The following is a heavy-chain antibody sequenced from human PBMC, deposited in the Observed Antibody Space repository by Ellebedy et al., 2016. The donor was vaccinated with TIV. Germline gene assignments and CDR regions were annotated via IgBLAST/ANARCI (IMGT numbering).Heavy chain of an antibody. CDR3: ARDGRVDSYGSGYYNGMDV. V-gene: IGHV1-69*13. J-gene: IGHJ6*02. CDR2: IIPIFGTT. Sequence: AASVKVSCKASGDTFNSYGISWVRQAPGHGLEWMGGIIPIFGTTNYAQKFQGRVTITADESTSTVYMELSSLRSEDTAIYYCARDGRVDSYGSGYYNGMDVWGQGTTVTVSS. CDR1: GDTFNSYG. D-gene: IGHD2-15*01.